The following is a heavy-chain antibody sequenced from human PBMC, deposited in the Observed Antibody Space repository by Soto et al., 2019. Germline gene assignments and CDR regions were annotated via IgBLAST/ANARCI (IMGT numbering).Heavy chain of an antibody. J-gene: IGHJ6*02. D-gene: IGHD2-15*01. Sequence: EVQLVESGGGFVQPGGSLRLSCVASRFSFTNAWMSWVRQAPGKGPEWVGRIKSKTDGGTADYAAPVKGRFTISRPDSQNTLYLHMHSLKTDDTALYPFSTDIAIYGLDIWGQGTTVTVSS. CDR2: IKSKTDGGTA. CDR1: RFSFTNAW. V-gene: IGHV3-15*01. CDR3: STDIAIYGLDI.